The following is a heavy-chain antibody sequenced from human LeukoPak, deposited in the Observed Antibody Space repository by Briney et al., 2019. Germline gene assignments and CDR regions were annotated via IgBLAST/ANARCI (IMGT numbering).Heavy chain of an antibody. CDR2: INEDGSEE. V-gene: IGHV3-7*01. D-gene: IGHD2-15*01. Sequence: GGSLRLSCAPSGFTFSRYWMSWVRQAPGKGLEWVANINEDGSEEYYVDSVKGRFTIARDNAKNSLYLQMNSLRAEDTAVYYCARAGDGTAARDYWGQGTLVTVSS. CDR3: ARAGDGTAARDY. J-gene: IGHJ4*02. CDR1: GFTFSRYW.